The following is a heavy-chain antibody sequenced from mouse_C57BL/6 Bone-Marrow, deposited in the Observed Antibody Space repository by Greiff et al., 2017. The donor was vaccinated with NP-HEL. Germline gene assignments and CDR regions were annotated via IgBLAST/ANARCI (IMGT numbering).Heavy chain of an antibody. CDR3: TTYYYGSSPSFYYAMDY. CDR1: GFNIKDDY. V-gene: IGHV14-4*01. D-gene: IGHD1-1*01. CDR2: IDPENGDT. J-gene: IGHJ4*01. Sequence: VQLQQSGAELVRPGASVKLSCTASGFNIKDDYMHWVKQRPEQGLEWIGWIDPENGDTEYASKFQGKATITAETSSNTAYLQLSSLTSEDTAVYYCTTYYYGSSPSFYYAMDYWGQGTSVTVSS.